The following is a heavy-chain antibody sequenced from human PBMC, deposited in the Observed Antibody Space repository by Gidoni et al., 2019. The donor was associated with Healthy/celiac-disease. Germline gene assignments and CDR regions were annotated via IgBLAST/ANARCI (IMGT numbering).Heavy chain of an antibody. J-gene: IGHJ4*02. CDR1: GSTFDAYA. CDR3: AKDGANCTGGVCYKEPFDY. CDR2: ISWNSGSI. Sequence: EVQLVESGGGLVQPGRSLRPPCAASGSTFDAYAQHRVRQAAGKGLEWVSGISWNSGSIGYADSVKGRFTISRDNAKNSLYLQMNSLRAEDTALYYCAKDGANCTGGVCYKEPFDYWGQGTLVTVSS. D-gene: IGHD2-8*02. V-gene: IGHV3-9*01.